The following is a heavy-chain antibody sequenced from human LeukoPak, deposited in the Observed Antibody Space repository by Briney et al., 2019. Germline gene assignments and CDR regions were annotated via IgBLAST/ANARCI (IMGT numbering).Heavy chain of an antibody. V-gene: IGHV4-59*01. CDR3: ARGETTIFGVVTLFDY. D-gene: IGHD3-3*01. Sequence: SETLSLTCTVSGASISSYYWSWIRQPPGKGLEWIGYIYYSGSTNYNPSLKSRVTISLDTSKNQFSLKLSSVTAADTAVYYCARGETTIFGVVTLFDYWGQGTLVTVS. CDR1: GASISSYY. J-gene: IGHJ4*02. CDR2: IYYSGST.